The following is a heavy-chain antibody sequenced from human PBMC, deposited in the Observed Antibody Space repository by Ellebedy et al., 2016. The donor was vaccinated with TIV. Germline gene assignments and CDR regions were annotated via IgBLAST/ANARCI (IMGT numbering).Heavy chain of an antibody. Sequence: GESLKISCAASGFTFITHWMHWVRQAPGKGLVWVSRINSDGRFSSYADSVKGRFTISRDNAKSTLYLQMNSLGVEDTAVYYCASESSDYGDYVFDYWGQGALVTVSS. CDR2: INSDGRFS. D-gene: IGHD4-17*01. J-gene: IGHJ4*02. V-gene: IGHV3-74*01. CDR1: GFTFITHW. CDR3: ASESSDYGDYVFDY.